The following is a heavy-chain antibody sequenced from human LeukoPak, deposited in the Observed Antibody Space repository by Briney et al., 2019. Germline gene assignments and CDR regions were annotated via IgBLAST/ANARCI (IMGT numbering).Heavy chain of an antibody. D-gene: IGHD2-8*02. J-gene: IGHJ6*02. CDR1: GGTFSSYA. V-gene: IGHV1-69*13. CDR2: IIPIFGTA. CDR3: ARDRTRDGMDV. Sequence: ASVEVSCKASGGTFSSYAISWVRQAPGQGLEWMGGIIPIFGTANYAQKFQGRVTITADESTSTAYTELSSLRSEDTAVYYCARDRTRDGMDVWGQGTTVTVSS.